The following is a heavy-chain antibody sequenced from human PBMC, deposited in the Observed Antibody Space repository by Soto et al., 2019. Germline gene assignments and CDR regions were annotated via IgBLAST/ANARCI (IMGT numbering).Heavy chain of an antibody. D-gene: IGHD2-15*01. V-gene: IGHV3-53*01. CDR2: IYGGDST. CDR3: ASVDSVDYYYGRDV. CDR1: GFTVSYFY. Sequence: EVQLVESGGGLIQPGGSLRLSCAASGFTVSYFYMNWVRQAPGKGLEWVSVIYGGDSTYYADSVKGRFTTSRDSSKNTVYLEMNSLSAEDTAVYYCASVDSVDYYYGRDVWGQGTTVTVSS. J-gene: IGHJ6*02.